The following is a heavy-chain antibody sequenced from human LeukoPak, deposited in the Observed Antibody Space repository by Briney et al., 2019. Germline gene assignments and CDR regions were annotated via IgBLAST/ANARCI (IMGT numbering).Heavy chain of an antibody. CDR2: IYTSGST. D-gene: IGHD3-3*01. V-gene: IGHV4-61*02. CDR3: ARMGSFWSGYPPYYYYMDV. Sequence: SETLSLTCTVSGGSISSGSYYWSWIRQPAGKGLEWIGRIYTSGSTNYNPSLKSRVTISVDTSKNQFSLKLSSVTAADTAVYYCARMGSFWSGYPPYYYYMDVWGKGTTVTVSS. J-gene: IGHJ6*03. CDR1: GGSISSGSYY.